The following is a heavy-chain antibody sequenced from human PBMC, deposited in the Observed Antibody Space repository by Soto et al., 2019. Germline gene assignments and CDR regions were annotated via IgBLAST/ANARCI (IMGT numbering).Heavy chain of an antibody. Sequence: QVQLVQSGAEVKKPGASVKVSCMASGYIFTTYGISWVRQAPGQGLEWMGWISPDNGDTTYAQTFQGRLTLSTDTSTSTAYMELRSLRSDDTAVYYCARDACLSATCPRQWFDPWGQGTLVTVSP. V-gene: IGHV1-18*04. CDR1: GYIFTTYG. D-gene: IGHD3-16*01. CDR2: ISPDNGDT. CDR3: ARDACLSATCPRQWFDP. J-gene: IGHJ5*02.